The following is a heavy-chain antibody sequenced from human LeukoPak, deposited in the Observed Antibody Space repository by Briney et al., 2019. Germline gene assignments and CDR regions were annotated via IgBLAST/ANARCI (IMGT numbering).Heavy chain of an antibody. CDR2: ISGSGGST. D-gene: IGHD2/OR15-2a*01. Sequence: PGGSLRLSCAASGFTFSSYAMSWVRQAPGERLEWVSAISGSGGSTYYAESVKGRFTISRDNSKNTLYLQMNSLRAEDTAVYYCAKDPLVNSQEYFDYWGQGTLVTVSS. CDR1: GFTFSSYA. V-gene: IGHV3-23*01. CDR3: AKDPLVNSQEYFDY. J-gene: IGHJ4*02.